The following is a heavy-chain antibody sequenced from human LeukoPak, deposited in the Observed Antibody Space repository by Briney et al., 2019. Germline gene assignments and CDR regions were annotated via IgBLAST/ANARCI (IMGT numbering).Heavy chain of an antibody. J-gene: IGHJ6*03. D-gene: IGHD3-3*01. V-gene: IGHV3-48*01. Sequence: GSLRLSCAASGFTFSSYSMNWVRQAPGKGLEWVSYISSSSSTIYYADSVKGRFTISRDNAKNSLYLQMNSLRAEDTAVYYCAGDPHYDFWSGDYADGYYMDVWGKGTTVTVSS. CDR3: AGDPHYDFWSGDYADGYYMDV. CDR1: GFTFSSYS. CDR2: ISSSSSTI.